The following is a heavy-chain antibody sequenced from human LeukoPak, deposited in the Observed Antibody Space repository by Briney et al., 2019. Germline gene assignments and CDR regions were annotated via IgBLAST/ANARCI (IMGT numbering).Heavy chain of an antibody. V-gene: IGHV4-61*02. CDR3: ARAEYSLSYDYDGSAYYQHAFDL. D-gene: IGHD3-22*01. CDR2: LSTRGSA. Sequence: PSQTLSLTCTVSGGSISSGTYFWTWIRQPAGKGLEWIGRLSTRGSANYNPSLKSRVTISVDTSKNQFSLDLSSVTAADTAVYYCARAEYSLSYDYDGSAYYQHAFDLWGQGTMVTVSS. J-gene: IGHJ3*01. CDR1: GGSISSGTYF.